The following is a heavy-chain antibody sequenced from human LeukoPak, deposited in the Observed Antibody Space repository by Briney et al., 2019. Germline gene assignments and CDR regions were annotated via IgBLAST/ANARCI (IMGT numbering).Heavy chain of an antibody. CDR2: IIGSGGNT. CDR1: GFTFSSYA. Sequence: GGSLRLSCAASGFTFSSYAMNWVRQAPGKGLEWVSGIIGSGGNTYYADSVKGRFTISRDNSNNTLYLQMNSLRAEDTAVYYCARDRSAYCGGDCYASAFNFWGQGTVVTVSS. J-gene: IGHJ3*01. V-gene: IGHV3-23*01. CDR3: ARDRSAYCGGDCYASAFNF. D-gene: IGHD2-21*02.